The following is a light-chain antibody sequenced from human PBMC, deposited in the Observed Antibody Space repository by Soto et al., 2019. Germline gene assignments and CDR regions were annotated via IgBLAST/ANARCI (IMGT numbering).Light chain of an antibody. J-gene: IGLJ3*02. V-gene: IGLV1-44*01. CDR1: ISNIGGNT. CDR3: AAWDDSLNGVV. CDR2: TNN. Sequence: QSVLTQPPSASGTPGQRVTISCSGSISNIGGNTVNWYQQLPGTAPKLLMYTNNQRPSGVPDRFSGSKSGTSDSMAISGLKYEDEADCYCAAWDDSLNGVVFGGGTKVTVL.